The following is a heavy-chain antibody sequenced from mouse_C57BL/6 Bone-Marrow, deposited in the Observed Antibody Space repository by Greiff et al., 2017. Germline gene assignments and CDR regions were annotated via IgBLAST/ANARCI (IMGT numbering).Heavy chain of an antibody. J-gene: IGHJ2*01. D-gene: IGHD2-4*01. CDR1: GYTFTSYW. CDR2: IHPNSGST. Sequence: QVQLQQPGAELVKPGASVKLSCKASGYTFTSYWMHWVKQRPGQGLEWIGMIHPNSGSTNYNEKFKSKATLTVDRSSSTAYMQLSSLTSEDSAVYYCARGGMITTGNYFDYWGQGTTLTVSS. CDR3: ARGGMITTGNYFDY. V-gene: IGHV1-64*01.